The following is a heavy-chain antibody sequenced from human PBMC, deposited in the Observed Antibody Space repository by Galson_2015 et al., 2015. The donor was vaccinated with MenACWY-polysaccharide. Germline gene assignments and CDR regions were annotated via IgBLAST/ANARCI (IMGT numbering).Heavy chain of an antibody. CDR2: SSSSSSYI. CDR1: GFTFSSYR. CDR3: ARVYGSGSYYWFDP. Sequence: SLRLSCAASGFTFSSYRMNWVRQAPGKGLEWVSSSSSSSSYIYYADSVKGRFTISRDNAKNSLYLQMNSLRAEDTAVYYCARVYGSGSYYWFDPWGRGTLVTVSS. V-gene: IGHV3-21*01. D-gene: IGHD3-10*01. J-gene: IGHJ5*02.